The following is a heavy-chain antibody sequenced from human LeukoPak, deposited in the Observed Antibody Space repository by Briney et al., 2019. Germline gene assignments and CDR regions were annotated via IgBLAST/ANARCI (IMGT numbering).Heavy chain of an antibody. V-gene: IGHV1-46*01. J-gene: IGHJ4*02. CDR1: GYTFTSYY. CDR2: INPSGGST. Sequence: ASVKVSCKASGYTFTSYYMHWVRQAPGQGLEWMGIINPSGGSTSYAQKFQGRVTITRDTSASTAYMELSSLRSEDTAVYYCARVRAPAPYYYDSSANGHPVDYWGQGTLVTVSS. D-gene: IGHD3-22*01. CDR3: ARVRAPAPYYYDSSANGHPVDY.